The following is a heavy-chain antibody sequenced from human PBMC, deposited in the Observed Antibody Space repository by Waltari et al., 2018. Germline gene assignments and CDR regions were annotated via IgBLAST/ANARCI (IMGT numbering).Heavy chain of an antibody. CDR1: G. V-gene: IGHV1-69*06. J-gene: IGHJ4*02. CDR2: INPILGTA. CDR3: ARDGVGGGFPPEYYLDY. D-gene: IGHD3-16*01. Sequence: GISWVRQAPGQGLEWMGGINPILGTANYAQKFQGRVTITADKSTSTVYMEMSSLRSDDTAVFYCARDGVGGGFPPEYYLDYWGQGTLVTVSS.